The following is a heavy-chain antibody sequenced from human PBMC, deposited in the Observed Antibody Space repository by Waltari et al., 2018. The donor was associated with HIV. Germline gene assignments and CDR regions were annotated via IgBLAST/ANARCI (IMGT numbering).Heavy chain of an antibody. J-gene: IGHJ2*01. CDR2: ISHTGGTT. V-gene: IGHV4-39*01. CDR3: ARQRGSGLWYFDL. CDR1: GGSISSNYYF. D-gene: IGHD3-10*01. Sequence: QSQLQESDPGLVKPSETLSLTCTVPGGSISSNYYFWAWVRRPPGKGLEWLGTISHTGGTTYYNPSLKSLVIISVDTSKDQSSLKLSSMTATDTAVYYCARQRGSGLWYFDLWGRGTLVSVSS.